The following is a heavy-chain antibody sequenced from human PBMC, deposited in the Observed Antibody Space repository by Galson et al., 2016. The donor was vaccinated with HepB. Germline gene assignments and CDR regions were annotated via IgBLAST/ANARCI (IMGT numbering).Heavy chain of an antibody. CDR2: IYPGDSDA. CDR3: ARKVQLERTYWFDP. J-gene: IGHJ5*02. D-gene: IGHD1-1*01. V-gene: IGHV5-51*01. CDR1: GYNFTNFW. Sequence: QSGAEVKKPGESLKISSKGSGYNFTNFWIGWVRQMPGKGLEWMGIIYPGDSDARYSPSFQGQVTIPVDTSISTAYLQWNSLKASDTAMYYCARKVQLERTYWFDPWGQGTLVTVSS.